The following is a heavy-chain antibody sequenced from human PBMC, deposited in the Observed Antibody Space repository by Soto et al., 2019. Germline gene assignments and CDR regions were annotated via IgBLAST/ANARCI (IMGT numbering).Heavy chain of an antibody. J-gene: IGHJ6*02. Sequence: GASVKVSCKASGYTFTSYGISWVRQAPGQGLEWMGWISAYNGNTNYAQKLQGRVTMTTDTSTSTAYMELRSLRSDDTAVYYCARDIAAAGLLYGMDVWGQGTTVTVSS. CDR3: ARDIAAAGLLYGMDV. CDR2: ISAYNGNT. CDR1: GYTFTSYG. D-gene: IGHD6-13*01. V-gene: IGHV1-18*01.